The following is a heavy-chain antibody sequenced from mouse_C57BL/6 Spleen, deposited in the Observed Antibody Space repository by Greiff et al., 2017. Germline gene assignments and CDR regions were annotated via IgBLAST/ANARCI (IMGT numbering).Heavy chain of an antibody. CDR3: ARGSSLRYFDV. Sequence: EVKVVESGGGLVKPGGSLKLSCAASGFTFSDYGMHWVRQAPEKGLEWVAYISSGSSTIYYADTVKGRFTISRDNAKNTLFLQMTSLRSEDTAMYYCARGSSLRYFDVWGTGTTVTVSS. CDR1: GFTFSDYG. V-gene: IGHV5-17*01. J-gene: IGHJ1*03. CDR2: ISSGSSTI. D-gene: IGHD1-1*01.